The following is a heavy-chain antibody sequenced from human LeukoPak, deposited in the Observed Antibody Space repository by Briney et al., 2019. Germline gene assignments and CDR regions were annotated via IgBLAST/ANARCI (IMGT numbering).Heavy chain of an antibody. Sequence: SGTLSLTCTVSGGSISSSNWWSWVRQHPGKGLEWIGEVYHSGATNYSPSLRRRVTISADRSTNQFSLRLNSVTAADTAVFYCARGEGYGSGTVHFDYWGRGILVTVSS. CDR1: GGSISSSNW. V-gene: IGHV4-4*02. J-gene: IGHJ4*02. D-gene: IGHD3-10*01. CDR2: VYHSGAT. CDR3: ARGEGYGSGTVHFDY.